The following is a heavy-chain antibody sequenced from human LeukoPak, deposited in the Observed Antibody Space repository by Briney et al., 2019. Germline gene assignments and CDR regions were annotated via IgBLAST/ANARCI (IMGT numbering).Heavy chain of an antibody. Sequence: SETLSLTCAVYGGSFSGYYWSWIRQPPGKGLEWIGEINHSGSTNYNPSLKSRVTISVDTSKNQFSLKLSSVTAADTAVYYCAKDLKGSGWQGGEDYYGMDVWGQGTTVTVSS. CDR2: INHSGST. V-gene: IGHV4-34*01. CDR1: GGSFSGYY. D-gene: IGHD6-19*01. J-gene: IGHJ6*02. CDR3: AKDLKGSGWQGGEDYYGMDV.